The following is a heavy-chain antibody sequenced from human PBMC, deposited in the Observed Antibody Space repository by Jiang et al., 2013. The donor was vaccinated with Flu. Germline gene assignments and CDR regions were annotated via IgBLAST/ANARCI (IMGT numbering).Heavy chain of an antibody. D-gene: IGHD1-26*01. Sequence: TLSLTCTVSGGSISSGGYYWSWIRQHPGKGLEWIGYIYNSGSTYYNPSLKSRVTISVDTSRNQFSLKLSSVTAADTAVYYCARDPVGAISESTDDAFDIWGQGTMVTVSS. CDR3: ARDPVGAISESTDDAFDI. CDR2: IYNSGST. CDR1: GGSISSGGYY. J-gene: IGHJ3*02. V-gene: IGHV4-31*03.